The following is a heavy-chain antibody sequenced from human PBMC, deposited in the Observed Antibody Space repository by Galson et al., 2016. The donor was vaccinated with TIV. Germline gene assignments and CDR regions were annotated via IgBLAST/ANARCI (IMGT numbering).Heavy chain of an antibody. CDR3: AREGSTGRKSPFDI. CDR2: INPSGGST. Sequence: SVKVSCKASGYTFITYYVYWIRQAPGQGPEWVGVINPSGGSTTYAEKFQGRVTITRDTSISTVHMELHSLTSDDTALHFRAREGSTGRKSPFDIWGQGTMVTVSS. D-gene: IGHD1-1*01. CDR1: GYTFITYY. V-gene: IGHV1-46*01. J-gene: IGHJ3*02.